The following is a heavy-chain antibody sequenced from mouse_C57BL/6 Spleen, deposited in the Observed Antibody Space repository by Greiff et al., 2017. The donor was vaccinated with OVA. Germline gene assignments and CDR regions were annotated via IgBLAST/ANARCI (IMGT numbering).Heavy chain of an antibody. Sequence: VQLQQPGAELVKPGASVKLSCKASGYTFTSYWMQWVKQRPGQGLEWIGEIDPSDSYTNYNQKFKGKATLTVDTSSSTAYMQLSSLTSEDSAVYYCARRDGYPFAYWGQGTLVTVSA. D-gene: IGHD2-3*01. V-gene: IGHV1-50*01. J-gene: IGHJ3*01. CDR1: GYTFTSYW. CDR3: ARRDGYPFAY. CDR2: IDPSDSYT.